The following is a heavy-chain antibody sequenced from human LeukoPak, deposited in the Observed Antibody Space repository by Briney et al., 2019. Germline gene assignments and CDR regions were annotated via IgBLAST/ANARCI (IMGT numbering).Heavy chain of an antibody. Sequence: MSGGSLRLSCAASGFTFSTYAMNWVRQAPGEGLKWVSCITGDSAYIYYADSVKGRFTISRDNAKNSLYLQMNSLRAEDTAVYYCARYGVSSSTSYIDFWGKGPLVTVPS. V-gene: IGHV3-21*01. J-gene: IGHJ4*02. D-gene: IGHD2-2*01. CDR3: ARYGVSSSTSYIDF. CDR2: ITGDSAYI. CDR1: GFTFSTYA.